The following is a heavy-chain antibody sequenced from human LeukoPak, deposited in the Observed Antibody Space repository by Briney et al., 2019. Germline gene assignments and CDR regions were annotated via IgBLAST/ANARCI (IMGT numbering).Heavy chain of an antibody. Sequence: GGSLRLSCAASGFTFSSYAMHWVRQAPGKGLEYGSAISINWDNTYYTNSVKGRFTIYRDNSKITLYTAMGRVRAEDMAVYYCATDSRGYSYGRLDYYYYYGMDVWGHGTAVTVSS. J-gene: IGHJ6*02. CDR2: ISINWDNT. CDR3: ATDSRGYSYGRLDYYYYYGMDV. CDR1: GFTFSSYA. D-gene: IGHD5-18*01. V-gene: IGHV3-64*01.